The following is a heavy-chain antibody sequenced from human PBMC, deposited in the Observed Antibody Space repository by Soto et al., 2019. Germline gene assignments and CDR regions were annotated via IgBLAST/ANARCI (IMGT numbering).Heavy chain of an antibody. CDR3: AKAEDSSSWYFDY. V-gene: IGHV3-9*01. J-gene: IGHJ4*02. Sequence: GGSLRLSCAASGFTFDDCAMHWVRQAPGKGLEWVSGISWNSGSIGYADSVKGRFTISRDNAKNSLYLQMNSLRAEDTALYYCAKAEDSSSWYFDYWGQGTLVTVSS. D-gene: IGHD6-13*01. CDR1: GFTFDDCA. CDR2: ISWNSGSI.